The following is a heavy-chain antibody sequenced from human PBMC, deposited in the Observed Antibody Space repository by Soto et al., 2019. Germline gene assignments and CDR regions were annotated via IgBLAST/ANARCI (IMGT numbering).Heavy chain of an antibody. CDR1: GYTFTSYG. CDR2: ISPNSGAT. CDR3: VRAMWTRSGPQNFFDY. D-gene: IGHD6-25*01. J-gene: IGHJ4*02. Sequence: QVQLVQSEGELRQPGASVTVSCRASGYTFTSYGIIWVRQAPGQGLEWMGYISPNSGATTYAQNLQGRLTLTTDTYTSTAYMELRSLSSDDTAIYYCVRAMWTRSGPQNFFDYWGLGALVTVSS. V-gene: IGHV1-18*01.